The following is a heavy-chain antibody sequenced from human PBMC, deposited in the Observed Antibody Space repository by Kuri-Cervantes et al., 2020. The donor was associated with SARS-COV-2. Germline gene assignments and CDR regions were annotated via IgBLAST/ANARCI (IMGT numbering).Heavy chain of an antibody. CDR2: IRSKANSYAT. D-gene: IGHD4-17*01. J-gene: IGHJ6*02. CDR1: GYTFTSYY. V-gene: IGHV3-73*01. Sequence: KVSCKASGYTFTSYYMHWVRQASGKGLEWVGRIRSKANSYATAYAASVKGRFTISRDDSKNTAYLQMNSLKTEDTAVYYCSRSTVTSPLYGMDVWGQGTTVTVSS. CDR3: SRSTVTSPLYGMDV.